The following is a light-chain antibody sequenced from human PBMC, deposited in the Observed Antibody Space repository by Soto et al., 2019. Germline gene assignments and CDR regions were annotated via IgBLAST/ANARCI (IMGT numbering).Light chain of an antibody. CDR1: QSVSTN. CDR3: QQYNTWPRT. Sequence: EIVMTQSPATLSVPPGEIATLSCRASQSVSTNFAWYQQKPGQAPRLLIYGASTRATAVPARFTASGSGTQFTLTISSLQSEDFAVYYCQQYNTWPRTFGQGTKVDI. V-gene: IGKV3-15*01. CDR2: GAS. J-gene: IGKJ1*01.